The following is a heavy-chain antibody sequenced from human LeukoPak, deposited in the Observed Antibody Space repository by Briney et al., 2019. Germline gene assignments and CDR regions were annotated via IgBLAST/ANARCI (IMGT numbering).Heavy chain of an antibody. D-gene: IGHD2-15*01. CDR1: GFTFSSYG. V-gene: IGHV3-30*03. Sequence: GGSLRLSCAASGFTFSSYGMHWVRQAPGKGLEWVAVISYDGSNKYYADSVKGRFTISRDNSKNTLYLQMNSLKTEDTAVYYCTTDPHIIVVVVAANYWGQGTLVTVSS. CDR3: TTDPHIIVVVVAANY. CDR2: ISYDGSNK. J-gene: IGHJ4*02.